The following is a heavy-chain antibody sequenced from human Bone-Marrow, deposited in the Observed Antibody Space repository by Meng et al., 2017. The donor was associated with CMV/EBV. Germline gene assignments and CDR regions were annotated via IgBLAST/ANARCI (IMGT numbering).Heavy chain of an antibody. V-gene: IGHV1-46*01. CDR1: GYTFTSYY. Sequence: ASVKVSCKASGYTFTSYYMHWVRQAPGQGLEWMGISNPSGGSTSYAQKFQGRVTMTRDTSTSTVYRELSILRSEDTAVYYCVRQEVGYGSGRYYNWWGQGTLVTVSS. CDR3: VRQEVGYGSGRYYNW. J-gene: IGHJ4*02. D-gene: IGHD3-10*01. CDR2: SNPSGGST.